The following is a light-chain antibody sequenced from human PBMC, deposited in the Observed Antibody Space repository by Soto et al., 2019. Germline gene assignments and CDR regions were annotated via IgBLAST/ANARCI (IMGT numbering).Light chain of an antibody. CDR1: HDITNY. J-gene: IGKJ4*01. Sequence: DIQMTQSPSSLSAAVGDRVTIACQASHDITNYLNWYQQKPGKAPKLLIYDASNLEPGVPARFSGRGSGTDFTFTRSSLQPEDIATYSCRQSDTVPLPVGGGPKVELK. V-gene: IGKV1-33*01. CDR2: DAS. CDR3: RQSDTVPLP.